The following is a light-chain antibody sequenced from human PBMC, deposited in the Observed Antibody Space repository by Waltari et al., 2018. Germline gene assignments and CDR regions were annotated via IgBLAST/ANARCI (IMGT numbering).Light chain of an antibody. V-gene: IGKV2-28*01. CDR2: MVS. CDR1: QSLLHSNGYTF. J-gene: IGKJ1*01. CDR3: MQARQTPWT. Sequence: EIVMTQSPLSLPVTPGEPASVSCRSSQSLLHSNGYTFLDWYVQKPWQSPQLLIYMVSNRASGVPDRFSGSGSGTDFTLEISRVEAEDVGVYYCMQARQTPWTFGQGTKVEIK.